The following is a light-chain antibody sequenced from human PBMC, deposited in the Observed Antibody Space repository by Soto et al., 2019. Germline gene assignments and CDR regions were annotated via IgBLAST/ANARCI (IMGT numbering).Light chain of an antibody. Sequence: EIVLTQSPGTLSLFPGERATLSCRASQSVRSSYFAWYQQKPGQAPRLLIYGTSSRATGTPDRFSGSGSGTAFTLTISRLEPEDSAVCYCHQYGASQTFGQGTKVEI. J-gene: IGKJ1*01. CDR3: HQYGASQT. CDR1: QSVRSSY. V-gene: IGKV3-20*01. CDR2: GTS.